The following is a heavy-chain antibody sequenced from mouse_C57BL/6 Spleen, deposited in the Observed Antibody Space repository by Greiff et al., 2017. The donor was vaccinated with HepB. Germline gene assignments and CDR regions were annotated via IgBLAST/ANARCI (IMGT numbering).Heavy chain of an antibody. D-gene: IGHD1-1*01. CDR2: INPSSGYT. V-gene: IGHV1-7*01. J-gene: IGHJ4*01. CDR1: GYTFTSYW. Sequence: QVHVKQSGAELAKPGASVKLSCKASGYTFTSYWMHWVKQRPGQGLEWIGYINPSSGYTKYNQKFKDKATLTADKSSSTAYMQLSSLTYEDSAVYYCTITTVDYYAMDYWGQGTSVTVSS. CDR3: TITTVDYYAMDY.